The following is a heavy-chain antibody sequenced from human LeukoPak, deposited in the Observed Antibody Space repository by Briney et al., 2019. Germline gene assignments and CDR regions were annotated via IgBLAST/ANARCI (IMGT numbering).Heavy chain of an antibody. D-gene: IGHD5-24*01. CDR2: INPNSGGT. CDR1: GYTLTGYY. Sequence: ASVKVSCKASGYTLTGYYIHWVRQAPGQGLEWMGWINPNSGGTNYAQKFQGRVTMTRDTSISTAYMELSRLRSDDTAMYYCARDGVRDGYNFIDYWGQGTLVTVSS. V-gene: IGHV1-2*02. J-gene: IGHJ4*02. CDR3: ARDGVRDGYNFIDY.